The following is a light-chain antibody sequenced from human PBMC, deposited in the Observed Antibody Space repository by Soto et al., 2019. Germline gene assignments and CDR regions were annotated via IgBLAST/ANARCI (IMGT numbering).Light chain of an antibody. Sequence: DIVMTQTPLSLSVTPEQPASISCKSSLSLLNSDGRTYVYWYQQKPGQPPQLLISDVSKRVSGVPDRFSGSASGTDFSLSMSRVEAEDVGVYYCMQGRHLPWTFGRGTRLE. V-gene: IGKV2-29*03. CDR1: LSLLNSDGRTY. J-gene: IGKJ1*01. CDR3: MQGRHLPWT. CDR2: DVS.